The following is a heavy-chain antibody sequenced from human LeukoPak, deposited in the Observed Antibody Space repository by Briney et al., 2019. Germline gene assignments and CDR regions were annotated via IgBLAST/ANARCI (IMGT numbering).Heavy chain of an antibody. Sequence: SETLSLTCNVSGGSISSGGSRWSWIRQHPGKGLEWIGYIYYSGSTYYNPSLESRLTMSVDTSKNQFSLHLTSVTAADTAVYYCAREKADYYYGMDVWGQGTTVTVSS. V-gene: IGHV4-31*03. J-gene: IGHJ6*02. CDR3: AREKADYYYGMDV. CDR2: IYYSGST. CDR1: GGSISSGGSR.